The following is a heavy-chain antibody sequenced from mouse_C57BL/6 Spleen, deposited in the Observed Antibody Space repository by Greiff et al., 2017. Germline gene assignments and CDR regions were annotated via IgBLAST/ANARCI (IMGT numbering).Heavy chain of an antibody. CDR1: GFNIKDYY. CDR2: IAPEDGGT. CDR3: TTGIYYGNCYFDY. Sequence: VQLKESGAELVRPGASVKLSCTASGFNIKDYYMHWVKQRPEQGLEWIGRIAPEDGGTEYAPKFQGKATMTADTSSNTAYPQLSSLTSEDTAVYYCTTGIYYGNCYFDYWGQGTTLTVSS. D-gene: IGHD2-1*01. J-gene: IGHJ2*01. V-gene: IGHV14-1*01.